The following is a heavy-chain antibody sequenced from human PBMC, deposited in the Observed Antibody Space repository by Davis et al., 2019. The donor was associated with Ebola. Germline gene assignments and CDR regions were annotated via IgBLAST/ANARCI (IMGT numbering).Heavy chain of an antibody. Sequence: GESLKISCAASGFTFSSYAMHWVRQAPGKGLEWVAVISYDGSNKFYADSVKGRFTISRDNSKNTLYLQMNSLRAEDTAVYYCARGSAEDYGDYEPW. CDR1: GFTFSSYA. J-gene: IGHJ5*02. CDR2: ISYDGSNK. D-gene: IGHD4-17*01. CDR3: ARGSAEDYGDYEP. V-gene: IGHV3-30-3*01.